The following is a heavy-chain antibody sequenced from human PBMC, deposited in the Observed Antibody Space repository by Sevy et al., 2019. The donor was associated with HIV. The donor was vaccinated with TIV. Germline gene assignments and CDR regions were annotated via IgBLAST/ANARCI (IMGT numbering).Heavy chain of an antibody. Sequence: GGSLRLSSAASGFTFSSYAMNWVRQAPGKGLEWVAVISYDGSNKYYADSVKGRFTISRDNSKNTLYLQMNSLRAEDTAVYYCAIDPTSYRITMTFDPWGQGTLVTVS. J-gene: IGHJ5*02. CDR1: GFTFSSYA. CDR2: ISYDGSNK. D-gene: IGHD3-22*01. CDR3: AIDPTSYRITMTFDP. V-gene: IGHV3-30-3*01.